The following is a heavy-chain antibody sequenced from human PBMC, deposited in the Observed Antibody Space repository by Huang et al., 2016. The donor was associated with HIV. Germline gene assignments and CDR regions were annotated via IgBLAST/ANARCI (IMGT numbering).Heavy chain of an antibody. V-gene: IGHV3-74*01. CDR1: GFSISSYW. Sequence: EVQLVESGGGLVQPGGSLRLSCAASGFSISSYWMHWVRQAPGKGLVWVSRINSEGSSTSYADSGKGRFTISRDNAKNTLYLQMNSLRAEDTAVYYCARDPRIQSWLNFFDYWGQGTLVSASS. CDR3: ARDPRIQSWLNFFDY. CDR2: INSEGSST. J-gene: IGHJ4*02. D-gene: IGHD3-22*01.